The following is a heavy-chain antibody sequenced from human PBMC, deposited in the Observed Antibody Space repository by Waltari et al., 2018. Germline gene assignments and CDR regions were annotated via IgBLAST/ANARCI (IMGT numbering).Heavy chain of an antibody. CDR1: GFTFSSYS. D-gene: IGHD1-26*01. J-gene: IGHJ4*02. CDR2: ISSSSSYI. CDR3: ARAEEGAVPGDY. V-gene: IGHV3-21*01. Sequence: EVQLVESGGGLVKPGGSLRLSCAASGFTFSSYSMTWVRQAPGKGLEWVSSISSSSSYIYYADSVKGRFTISRDNAKNSLYLQMNSLRAEDTAVYYCARAEEGAVPGDYWGQGTLVTVSS.